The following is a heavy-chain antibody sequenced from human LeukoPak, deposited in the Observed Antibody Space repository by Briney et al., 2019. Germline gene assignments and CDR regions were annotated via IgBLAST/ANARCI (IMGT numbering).Heavy chain of an antibody. Sequence: SETLSLTCAVYGGSFSGYYWSWIRQPPGKGLEWIGYIYYSGSTNYNPSLKSRVTISVDTSKNQFSLKLSSVTAADTAVYYCARGGRSAAVFNWGQGTLVTVSS. V-gene: IGHV4-59*01. J-gene: IGHJ4*02. CDR1: GGSFSGYY. D-gene: IGHD6-13*01. CDR2: IYYSGST. CDR3: ARGGRSAAVFN.